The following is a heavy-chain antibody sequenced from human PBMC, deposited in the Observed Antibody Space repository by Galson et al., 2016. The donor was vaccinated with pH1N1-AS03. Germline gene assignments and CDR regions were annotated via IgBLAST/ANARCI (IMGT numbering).Heavy chain of an antibody. CDR3: ARHVGGPTTAGGFDQ. V-gene: IGHV4-39*01. J-gene: IGHJ4*02. Sequence: PSLTCAVSGGSIGDARYYWGWIRQPPGKGLEWIGNVFYTGSTYYKPSLKSRVTIYVDLSKNQFSLKLTSVSASDTAIYYCARHVGGPTTAGGFDQWGQGTLLPVSS. CDR1: GGSIGDARYY. CDR2: VFYTGST. D-gene: IGHD1-26*01.